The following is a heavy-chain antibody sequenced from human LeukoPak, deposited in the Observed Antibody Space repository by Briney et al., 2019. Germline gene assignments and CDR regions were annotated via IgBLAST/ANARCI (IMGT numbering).Heavy chain of an antibody. CDR3: ARIGTAMIDY. Sequence: SQTLSLTCTVSGGSISSGFYWGWIRQAPGKGLEWIGSIFQGGTTFYNPSLKSRVIISADTSNNEFSLKLRSVTAADTAVYYCARIGTAMIDYWGQGTLVTVSS. J-gene: IGHJ4*02. D-gene: IGHD5-18*01. V-gene: IGHV4-38-2*02. CDR2: IFQGGTT. CDR1: GGSISSGFY.